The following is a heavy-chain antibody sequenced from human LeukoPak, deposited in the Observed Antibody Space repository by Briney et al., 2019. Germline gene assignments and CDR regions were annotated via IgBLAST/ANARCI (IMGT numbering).Heavy chain of an antibody. Sequence: GESPEIFFKSSGYSFTSHWIGWVPQMPGKGPEWLGIIHPGDSDTRYSPSFQGQVTISADKSTSTAYLQWNSLKASDTAMYYCARWGSTVTSDLDYWGQ. J-gene: IGHJ4*02. CDR3: ARWGSTVTSDLDY. D-gene: IGHD4-17*01. V-gene: IGHV5-51*01. CDR2: IHPGDSDT. CDR1: GYSFTSHW.